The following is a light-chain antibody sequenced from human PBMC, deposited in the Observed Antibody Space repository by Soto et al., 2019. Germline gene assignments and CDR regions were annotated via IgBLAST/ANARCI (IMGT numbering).Light chain of an antibody. CDR3: SSYTSSSTYV. Sequence: QSALTQPASVSGSPGQSITISCSGTSSDVGGYSYVSWYQHHPSKAPKLMIYDVSNRPSGVSNRFSGSKSGNTASLTLSGLQAEDEADYYCSSYTSSSTYVFGTGTKVTVL. CDR2: DVS. J-gene: IGLJ1*01. CDR1: SSDVGGYSY. V-gene: IGLV2-14*03.